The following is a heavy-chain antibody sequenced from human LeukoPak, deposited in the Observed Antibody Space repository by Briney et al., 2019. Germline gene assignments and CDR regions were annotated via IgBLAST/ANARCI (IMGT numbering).Heavy chain of an antibody. V-gene: IGHV4-59*03. CDR1: GDSTSNFY. D-gene: IGHD2-8*01. CDR2: IHYSGSS. Sequence: SETLSLTCTVSGDSTSNFYWNWIRQPPGKGLEWIGNIHYSGSSVYNPSLKSRVTISIDTSRRQFFLKLNSVTAADTAVYFCALAPNSNWFDFWGPGTLVTVSS. J-gene: IGHJ5*01. CDR3: ALAPNSNWFDF.